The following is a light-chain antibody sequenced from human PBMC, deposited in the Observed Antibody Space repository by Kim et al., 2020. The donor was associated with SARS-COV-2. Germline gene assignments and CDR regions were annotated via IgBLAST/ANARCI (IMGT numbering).Light chain of an antibody. Sequence: LSPGERATRSCRASQTVNSRYLAWYQQTPGQATRLLIYGASTRAAGIPDRFSGSGSGTDFTLTISRLEPEDFAVYYCHQYGSSPWTSGHGTKVDIK. CDR2: GAS. J-gene: IGKJ1*01. CDR3: HQYGSSPWT. V-gene: IGKV3-20*01. CDR1: QTVNSRY.